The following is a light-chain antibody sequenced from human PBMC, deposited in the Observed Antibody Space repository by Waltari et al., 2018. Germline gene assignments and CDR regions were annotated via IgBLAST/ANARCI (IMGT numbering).Light chain of an antibody. V-gene: IGLV2-14*01. CDR1: SNDVGGYNS. Sequence: QSALTQPASVSGSPGQSVTIFCAGTSNDVGGYNSVSWYQEHPGQAPTVIIYDVSDRASGVSGRLSGSKSGNTASLPISGLQAEDEADYYCSSQSSNDVVLFGGGTKLTVL. J-gene: IGLJ2*01. CDR2: DVS. CDR3: SSQSSNDVVL.